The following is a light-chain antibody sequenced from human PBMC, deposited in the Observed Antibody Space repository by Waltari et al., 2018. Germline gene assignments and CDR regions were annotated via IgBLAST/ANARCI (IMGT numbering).Light chain of an antibody. CDR2: ETS. V-gene: IGKV1-5*03. Sequence: DIQMTQSPSTLSASVGDRVTITCRASQSVNRWLAWYLQKPGKAPELLIYETSNLESGVPSRFSGSGSGKEFTLTISSLQPDDFGTYYCQQRSGWPPAITFGQGTRLEIK. J-gene: IGKJ5*01. CDR1: QSVNRW. CDR3: QQRSGWPPAIT.